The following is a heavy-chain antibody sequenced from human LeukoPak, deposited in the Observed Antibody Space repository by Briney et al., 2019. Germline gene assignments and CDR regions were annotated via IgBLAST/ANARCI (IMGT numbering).Heavy chain of an antibody. CDR1: GGSISSYY. V-gene: IGHV4-59*08. D-gene: IGHD6-13*01. J-gene: IGHJ5*02. CDR2: IYYSGST. Sequence: SETLSLTCTVSGGSISSYYWSWIRQPPGKGLEWIGYIYYSGSTNYNPSLKSRVTISVDTSKNQFSLKLSSVTAADTAVYYCARVQKGIAAAGTGGGWFEPWGQGTLVTVS. CDR3: ARVQKGIAAAGTGGGWFEP.